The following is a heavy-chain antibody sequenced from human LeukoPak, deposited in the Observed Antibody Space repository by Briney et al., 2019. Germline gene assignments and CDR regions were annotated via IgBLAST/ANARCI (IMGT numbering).Heavy chain of an antibody. CDR3: ARQKWEQQGRDYYFNGLDV. V-gene: IGHV4-4*02. D-gene: IGHD1-26*01. CDR1: AGSISSSNW. Sequence: PSETLSLTCSVSAGSISSSNWWSWVHQSPVKGLEWIGEIYLYGTTNYNPSLKSRVTMSVDRSKNQFSLKLSSVTAADTAVYYCARQKWEQQGRDYYFNGLDVWGPGTTVTVSS. J-gene: IGHJ6*02. CDR2: IYLYGTT.